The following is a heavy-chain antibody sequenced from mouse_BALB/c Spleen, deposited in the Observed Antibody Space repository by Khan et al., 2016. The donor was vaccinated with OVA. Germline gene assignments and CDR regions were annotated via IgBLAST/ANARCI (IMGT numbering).Heavy chain of an antibody. V-gene: IGHV1S81*02. CDR3: ARIKKIVATYIDY. CDR2: TNPTNGRT. D-gene: IGHD1-1*01. J-gene: IGHJ2*01. Sequence: QVQLQQPGAELVKAGASVKMSCKASGYTFTSYWMHWVKQRLGQGLEWFAETNPTNGRTYYNEKFKGKATLTVAKSSSPPYMLIRVPTLGYSAVYYCARIKKIVATYIDYWGQGTTLTVSS. CDR1: GYTFTSYW.